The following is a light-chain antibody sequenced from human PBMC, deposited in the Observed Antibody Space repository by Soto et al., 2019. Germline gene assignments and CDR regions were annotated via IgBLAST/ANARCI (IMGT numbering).Light chain of an antibody. CDR3: CSYAGSYTFYV. Sequence: VLPKPRSVSGSPGQSVTISCTGTSSDVGGYNYVSWYQQHPGKAPKLMIYDVSKRPSGVPDRFSGSKSGNTASLTISGLQAEDEADYYCCSYAGSYTFYVFGTGTKVTVL. CDR2: DVS. CDR1: SSDVGGYNY. V-gene: IGLV2-11*01. J-gene: IGLJ1*01.